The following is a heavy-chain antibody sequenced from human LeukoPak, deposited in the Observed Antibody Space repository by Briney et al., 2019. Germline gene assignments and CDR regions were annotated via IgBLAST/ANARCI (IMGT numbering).Heavy chain of an antibody. CDR1: GFTFSSYG. CDR3: ARIPPYYDSSGYYLGSDY. Sequence: GSLRLCCAASGFTFSSYGMHWVRQAPGKGLEWVAVIWYDGSNKYYADSVKGRFTISRDNSKNTLYLQMNSLRAEDTAVYYCARIPPYYDSSGYYLGSDYWGQGTLVTVSS. CDR2: IWYDGSNK. V-gene: IGHV3-33*01. D-gene: IGHD3-22*01. J-gene: IGHJ4*02.